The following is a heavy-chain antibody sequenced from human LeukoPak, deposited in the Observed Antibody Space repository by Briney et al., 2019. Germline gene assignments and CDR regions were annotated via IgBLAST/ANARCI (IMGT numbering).Heavy chain of an antibody. CDR3: ARTYYLDGSAFRHFDY. D-gene: IGHD3-22*01. CDR1: GFTFEDYG. V-gene: IGHV3-20*04. Sequence: GGSLRLSCTVSGFTFEDYGMSWVRQVPGKGLEWVAGINWEGRSRGYADSVRGRFNISRDNAKKFLFLQMNSLRAEDTAIYYCARTYYLDGSAFRHFDYWGQGTLVTVSS. CDR2: INWEGRSR. J-gene: IGHJ4*02.